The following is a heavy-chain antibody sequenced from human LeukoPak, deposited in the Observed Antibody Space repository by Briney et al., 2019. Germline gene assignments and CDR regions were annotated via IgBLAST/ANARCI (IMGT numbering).Heavy chain of an antibody. Sequence: GGSLRLSCAASGFTFSDYYMSWVRQAPGKGLEWVSVIYSGGSTYYADSVKGRFTISRDNSKNTLYLQMNSLRAEDTAVYYCASRYCSGGSCLDYWGQGTLVTVSS. J-gene: IGHJ4*02. D-gene: IGHD2-15*01. CDR1: GFTFSDYY. V-gene: IGHV3-66*01. CDR3: ASRYCSGGSCLDY. CDR2: IYSGGST.